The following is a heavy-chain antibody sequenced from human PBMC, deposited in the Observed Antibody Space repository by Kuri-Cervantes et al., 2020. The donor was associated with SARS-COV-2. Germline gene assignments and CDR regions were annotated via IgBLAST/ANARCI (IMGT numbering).Heavy chain of an antibody. V-gene: IGHV3-74*01. CDR1: GFTFSSYW. D-gene: IGHD4-11*01. Sequence: ETLSLTCVASGFTFSSYWMHWVRQAPGKGLVWVSRLTNDGSDAIFADSVKGRFTISRDNAKNTLYLYMNSLRADDTAVYYCARDSMTTRDFDYWGQGTLVTVSS. J-gene: IGHJ4*02. CDR2: LTNDGSDA. CDR3: ARDSMTTRDFDY.